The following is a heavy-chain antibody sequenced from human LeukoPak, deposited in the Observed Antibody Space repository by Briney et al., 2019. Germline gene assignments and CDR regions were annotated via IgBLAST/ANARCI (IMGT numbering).Heavy chain of an antibody. J-gene: IGHJ4*02. V-gene: IGHV4-4*07. CDR3: ARQGYTASYYFLDF. D-gene: IGHD1-26*01. Sequence: SKTLSLTCDVSGDFIRSYWWGWVRQPAGKGLEWIGRIYATASTKVNPSLKSRLTMSMDTSTNQLSLKLPLKLTSVAAADTAVYFCARQGYTASYYFLDFWSQGTLVTVST. CDR2: IYATAST. CDR1: GDFIRSYW.